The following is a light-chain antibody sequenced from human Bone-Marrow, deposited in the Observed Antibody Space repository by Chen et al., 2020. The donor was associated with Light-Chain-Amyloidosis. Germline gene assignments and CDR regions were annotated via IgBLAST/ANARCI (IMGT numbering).Light chain of an antibody. V-gene: IGKV3-20*01. CDR3: QQYGNSPWT. CDR1: QTVDNNY. J-gene: IGKJ1*01. CDR2: VAS. Sequence: EIVLTQSPGTLSLSPGEGATLSCRASQTVDNNYVAWYQQKPGQAPRLLIYVASGRATGIPDRCSGSGSGTDFTLTISRLEPEDFALYYCQQYGNSPWTFGQGTKVEF.